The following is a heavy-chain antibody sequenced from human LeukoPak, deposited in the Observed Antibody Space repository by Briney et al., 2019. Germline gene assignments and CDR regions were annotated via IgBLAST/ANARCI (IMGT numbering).Heavy chain of an antibody. V-gene: IGHV4-59*01. Sequence: PSETLSLTCTVSGGSISNYYWDWIRQPPGKGLEWIGHIYYSGSTNYNPSLKSRVTISVDTSKNQFSLKLSSVTAADTAVYYCARGRVSSRRSDAFDIWGQGTMVTVSS. CDR3: ARGRVSSRRSDAFDI. CDR1: GGSISNYY. CDR2: IYYSGST. J-gene: IGHJ3*02. D-gene: IGHD2-8*01.